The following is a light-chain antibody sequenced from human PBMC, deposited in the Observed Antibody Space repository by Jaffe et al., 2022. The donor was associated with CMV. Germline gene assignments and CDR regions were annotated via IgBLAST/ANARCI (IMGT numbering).Light chain of an antibody. Sequence: EIVLTQSPDTLSLSPGERATLSCRASQSVSSTYLAWYQQKPGQAPRLLIYGASSRATGIPDRFSGSGSGPDFTLTISRLEPEDFAVYYCQQYDNSRTFGQGTKVEIK. CDR1: QSVSSTY. V-gene: IGKV3-20*01. CDR2: GAS. CDR3: QQYDNSRT. J-gene: IGKJ1*01.